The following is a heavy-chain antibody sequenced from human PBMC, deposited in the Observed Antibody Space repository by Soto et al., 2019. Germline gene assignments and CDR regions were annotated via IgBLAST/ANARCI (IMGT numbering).Heavy chain of an antibody. CDR3: ARGRRITIFGVVMNYYMDV. D-gene: IGHD3-3*01. Sequence: GASVKVSCKASGYTFTSYGSNWVRQATGQGLEWMGWMNPNSGNTGYAQKFQGRVTMTRNTSISTAYMELSSLRSEDTAVYYCARGRRITIFGVVMNYYMDVWGKGTTVTVSS. V-gene: IGHV1-8*01. CDR1: GYTFTSYG. J-gene: IGHJ6*03. CDR2: MNPNSGNT.